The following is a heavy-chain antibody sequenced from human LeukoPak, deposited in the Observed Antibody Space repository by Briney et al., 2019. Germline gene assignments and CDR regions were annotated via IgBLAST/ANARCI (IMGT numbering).Heavy chain of an antibody. CDR1: GFTFSSFA. J-gene: IGHJ4*02. CDR2: FDGNGPNT. Sequence: GGSLRLSCAASGFTFSSFAMTWVRQAPGKGLEWVPGFDGNGPNTYYADSVKGRWTISRDNSRNTLYLEMNGLRPEDTAIYYCAKPRTTGLGWAQFDYWGQGSLVTVSS. V-gene: IGHV3-23*01. D-gene: IGHD2-8*02. CDR3: AKPRTTGLGWAQFDY.